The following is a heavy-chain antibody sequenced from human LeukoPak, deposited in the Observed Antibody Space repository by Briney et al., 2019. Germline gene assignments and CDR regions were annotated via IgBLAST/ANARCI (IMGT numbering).Heavy chain of an antibody. J-gene: IGHJ4*02. D-gene: IGHD1-14*01. CDR2: INPKTGDT. CDR3: ARGSGISDSKGYHYFDY. V-gene: IGHV1-2*02. Sequence: ASVKVSCKASGYTFTSYGISWVRQAPGQGLEWMGWINPKTGDTKYAQKFQGRVTMTRDTSITSAYMELSSLKSDDVAVYYCARGSGISDSKGYHYFDYWGQGTLVTVSS. CDR1: GYTFTSYG.